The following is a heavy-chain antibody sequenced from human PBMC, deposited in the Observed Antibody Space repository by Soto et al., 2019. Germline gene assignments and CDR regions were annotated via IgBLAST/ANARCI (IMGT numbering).Heavy chain of an antibody. Sequence: QVQLVDSGGGLVKPGGSVRLSCTASGFSFSDYYMSWIRQAPGKGLEWLSYISSGGRSIKYAYSVKGRFTITSDNDKTSLFLQIYRMRAEAAVVYYGAGDVGPGSTDYWGQGTLVTVSS. J-gene: IGHJ4*02. CDR2: ISSGGRSI. V-gene: IGHV3-11*01. D-gene: IGHD3-10*01. CDR3: AGDVGPGSTDY. CDR1: GFSFSDYY.